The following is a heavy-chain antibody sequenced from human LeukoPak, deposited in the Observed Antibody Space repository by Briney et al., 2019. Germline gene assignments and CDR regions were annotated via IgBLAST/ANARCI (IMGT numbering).Heavy chain of an antibody. V-gene: IGHV3-30*02. J-gene: IGHJ3*02. CDR3: ARGPGRGNAFDI. CDR1: GFTFSSYG. Sequence: GGSLRLSCVASGFTFSSYGMHWVRQAPGKGLEWVAFIRYDGNNEYYADSVKGRFTISRDNSKNTLYLQMNSLRAEDTAVYYCARGPGRGNAFDIWGQGTMVTVSS. CDR2: IRYDGNNE. D-gene: IGHD3-10*01.